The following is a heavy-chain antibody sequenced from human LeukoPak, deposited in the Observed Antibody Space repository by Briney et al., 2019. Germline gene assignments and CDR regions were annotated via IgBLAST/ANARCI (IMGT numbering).Heavy chain of an antibody. Sequence: PSETLSLTRAVYGGSFSGYYWSWIRQPPGKGLEWIGSIYYSGSTYYNPSLKSRVTISVDTSKNQFSLKLSSVTAADTAVYYCARRMRNYYDSSGYHEGHAFDIWGQGTMVTVSS. CDR3: ARRMRNYYDSSGYHEGHAFDI. V-gene: IGHV4-34*01. D-gene: IGHD3-22*01. CDR2: IYYSGST. J-gene: IGHJ3*02. CDR1: GGSFSGYY.